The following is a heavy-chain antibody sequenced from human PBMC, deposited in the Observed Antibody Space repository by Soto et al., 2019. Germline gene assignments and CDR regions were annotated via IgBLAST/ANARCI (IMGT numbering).Heavy chain of an antibody. CDR1: GFTFSSYG. Sequence: QVQLVESGGGVVQPGRSLRLSCAASGFTFSSYGMHWVRQAPGKGLEWVAVRSYDGSNKYYADSVKGRFTISRDNSKNTLYLQMNSLRAEDTAVYYCAKEDSSGYLGSIDYWGQGTLVTVSS. CDR3: AKEDSSGYLGSIDY. J-gene: IGHJ4*02. V-gene: IGHV3-30*18. D-gene: IGHD3-22*01. CDR2: RSYDGSNK.